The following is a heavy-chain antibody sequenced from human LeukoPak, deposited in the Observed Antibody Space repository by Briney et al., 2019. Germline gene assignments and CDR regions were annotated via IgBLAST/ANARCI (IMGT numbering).Heavy chain of an antibody. CDR1: RYSFTSYW. D-gene: IGHD1-1*01. V-gene: IGHV5-51*01. CDR2: VSPSDSDT. CDR3: VRQPRVHTPDF. Sequence: GESLKTSCKGSRYSFTSYWIGWVRQMPGKGLEWMGIVSPSDSDTRYSPSFQGQVTISADKSITTAYLQWSSLKASDTATYYCVRQPRVHTPDFWGQGTLVTVSS. J-gene: IGHJ4*02.